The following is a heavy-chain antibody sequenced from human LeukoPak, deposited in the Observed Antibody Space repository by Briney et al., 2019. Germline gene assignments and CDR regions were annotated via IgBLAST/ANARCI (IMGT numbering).Heavy chain of an antibody. J-gene: IGHJ4*02. Sequence: PGGSLRLSCAASGFTFSSYSKNWVRQAPGKGLEWVSSISSSSSYIYYADSVKGRFTISRDNAKNSLYLQMNSLRAEDTAVYYCARDRADLYSGSYSDYFDYWGQGTLVTVPS. D-gene: IGHD1-26*01. CDR2: ISSSSSYI. CDR3: ARDRADLYSGSYSDYFDY. V-gene: IGHV3-21*01. CDR1: GFTFSSYS.